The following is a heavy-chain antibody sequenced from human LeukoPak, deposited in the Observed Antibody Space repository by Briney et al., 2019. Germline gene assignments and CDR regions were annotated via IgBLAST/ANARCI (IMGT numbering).Heavy chain of an antibody. J-gene: IGHJ4*02. CDR3: ARDEDYDFWSGYSTRSDY. CDR2: ISSSGSTI. V-gene: IGHV3-11*04. Sequence: GGSLRLSCAASGFTFSDYYMSWIRQAPGKGLEWVSYISSSGSTIYYADSVKGRFTISRDNAKNSLYLQMNSLRAEDTAVYYCARDEDYDFWSGYSTRSDYWGQGTLVTVSS. CDR1: GFTFSDYY. D-gene: IGHD3-3*01.